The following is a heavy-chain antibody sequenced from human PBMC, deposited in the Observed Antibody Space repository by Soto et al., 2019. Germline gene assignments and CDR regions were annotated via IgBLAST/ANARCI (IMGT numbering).Heavy chain of an antibody. CDR1: GGTFSSYT. D-gene: IGHD6-19*01. CDR3: ATSRPTSIAVAGFDY. CDR2: IIPILGIA. V-gene: IGHV1-69*02. Sequence: SVKVSCKASGGTFSSYTISWVRQAPGQGLEWMGRIIPILGIANYAQKFQGRVTITADKSTSTAYMELSSLRSEDTAVYYCATSRPTSIAVAGFDYWGQGTLVTVSS. J-gene: IGHJ4*02.